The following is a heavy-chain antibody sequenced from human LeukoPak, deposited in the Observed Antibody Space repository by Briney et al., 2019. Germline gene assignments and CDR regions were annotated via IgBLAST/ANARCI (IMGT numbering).Heavy chain of an antibody. J-gene: IGHJ3*02. CDR3: ARERIPGAFDI. CDR2: ISSSGTTI. D-gene: IGHD2-15*01. Sequence: GGSLRLPCAASGFRFSDYYMSWIRQAPGKGLEWASYISSSGTTIYYGDSVQGRFTISRDNAKNSLYLQMNSLRAEDTAVYYCARERIPGAFDIWGQGTMVTVSS. V-gene: IGHV3-11*01. CDR1: GFRFSDYY.